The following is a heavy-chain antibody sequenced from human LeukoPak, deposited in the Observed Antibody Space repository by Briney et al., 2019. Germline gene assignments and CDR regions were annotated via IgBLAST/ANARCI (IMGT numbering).Heavy chain of an antibody. CDR3: AGLNSYYDFWSGYYRESYFDY. V-gene: IGHV3-23*01. D-gene: IGHD3-3*01. CDR1: GFTFSSYA. CDR2: ISGSGGST. Sequence: PGGSLGLSCAASGFTFSSYAMSWVRQAPGKGLEWVSAISGSGGSTYYADSVKGRFTISRDNSKNTLYLQMNSLRAEDTAVYYCAGLNSYYDFWSGYYRESYFDYWGQGTLVTVSS. J-gene: IGHJ4*02.